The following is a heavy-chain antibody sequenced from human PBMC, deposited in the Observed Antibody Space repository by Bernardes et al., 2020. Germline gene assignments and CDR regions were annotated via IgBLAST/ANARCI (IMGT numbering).Heavy chain of an antibody. V-gene: IGHV1-24*01. D-gene: IGHD1-26*01. CDR2: FDPEDGET. Sequence: ASVKVSCKVSGYTLTELSMHWVRQAPGKGREWMGGFDPEDGETIYAQKFQGRITMTEDTSTDTAYMELSSLRAEDTVVYYCATDPSVGKGYFQHWGQGTLVTVSS. CDR3: ATDPSVGKGYFQH. J-gene: IGHJ1*01. CDR1: GYTLTELS.